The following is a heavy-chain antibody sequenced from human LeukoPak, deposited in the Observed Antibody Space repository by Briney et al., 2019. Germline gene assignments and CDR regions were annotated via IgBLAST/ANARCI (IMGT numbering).Heavy chain of an antibody. D-gene: IGHD7-27*01. CDR3: AKTSLGHPPYYCTMDV. CDR1: GFTFSSYA. Sequence: QAGGSLRLSCAASGFTFSSYAMSWVRQAPGKGLEWVSAIGGSGTSTFYADSVKGRFTISRDNSKNTLYLQMNSLRAEDTAVYYCAKTSLGHPPYYCTMDVWGQGTTVTVSS. J-gene: IGHJ6*02. V-gene: IGHV3-23*01. CDR2: IGGSGTST.